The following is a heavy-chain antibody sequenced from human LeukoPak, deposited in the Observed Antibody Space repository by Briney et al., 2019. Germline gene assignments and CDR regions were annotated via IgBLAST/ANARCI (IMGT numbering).Heavy chain of an antibody. V-gene: IGHV3-23*01. J-gene: IGHJ4*02. Sequence: GGSLRLSCAASGFTFSTYALNWVRQAPGKGLEWVSPISDSGGAIFHADSVKGRSTMSRDNYKNSLFLQMNSLRAEATALYYCARTGSAAFTDYWGQGTLVTVSS. CDR2: ISDSGGAI. CDR3: ARTGSAAFTDY. D-gene: IGHD3-3*02. CDR1: GFTFSTYA.